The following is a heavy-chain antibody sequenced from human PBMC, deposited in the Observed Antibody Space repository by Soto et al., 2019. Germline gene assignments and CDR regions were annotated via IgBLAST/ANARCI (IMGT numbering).Heavy chain of an antibody. Sequence: EVQLLESGGGLVQPGGSLRLSCAASGFTFSSYAMSWVRQAPGKGLEWVSAISGSGGSTYYADSVKGRFTISRDNSKNRLYLHMNSLRAEDTAVYYCAKDRSTIFGVVGSYNWFDRWGQGTLVTVS. D-gene: IGHD3-3*01. CDR1: GFTFSSYA. J-gene: IGHJ5*02. CDR3: AKDRSTIFGVVGSYNWFDR. V-gene: IGHV3-23*01. CDR2: ISGSGGST.